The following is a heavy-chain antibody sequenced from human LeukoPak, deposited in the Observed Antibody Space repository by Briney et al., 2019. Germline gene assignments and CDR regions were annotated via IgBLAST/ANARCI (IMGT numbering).Heavy chain of an antibody. Sequence: SVKVSCKASGGTFSSYAISWVRQAPGQGLEWMGGIIPFFGTANYAQKFQGRVTITADESTSTAYMELSSLRSEDTAVYYCARDGISDYDILTGYLGNYFDYWGQGTLVTVSS. CDR3: ARDGISDYDILTGYLGNYFDY. J-gene: IGHJ4*02. V-gene: IGHV1-69*13. CDR2: IIPFFGTA. D-gene: IGHD3-9*01. CDR1: GGTFSSYA.